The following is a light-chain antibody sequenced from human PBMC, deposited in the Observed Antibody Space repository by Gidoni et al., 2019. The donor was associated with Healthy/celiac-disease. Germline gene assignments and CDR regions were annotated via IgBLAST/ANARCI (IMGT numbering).Light chain of an antibody. CDR2: DVN. CDR3: SSFTSSRTVL. J-gene: IGLJ2*01. CDR1: SSDVGGYNY. V-gene: IGLV2-14*03. Sequence: QSALTQPASVSGSPGQSITVSCTGTSSDVGGYNYVSWYQHYPGKAPKLLIYDVNNRPSGVSDRFSGSKSGNTASLTISGLQAEDEADYYCSSFTSSRTVLFGGGTKVTVL.